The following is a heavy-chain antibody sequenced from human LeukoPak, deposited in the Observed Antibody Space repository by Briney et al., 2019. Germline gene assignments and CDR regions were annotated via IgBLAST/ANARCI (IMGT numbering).Heavy chain of an antibody. V-gene: IGHV3-21*01. CDR1: GFTFSSYS. D-gene: IGHD6-13*01. J-gene: IGHJ6*03. CDR3: AREENSSSWLASWYYYYMDV. CDR2: ISSSSSYI. Sequence: PGGSLRLSCAASGFTFSSYSMNWVRRAPGKGLEWVSSISSSSSYIDYADSVKGRFTISRDNAKNSLYLQMNSLRAEDTAVYYCAREENSSSWLASWYYYYMDVWGKGTTVTVSS.